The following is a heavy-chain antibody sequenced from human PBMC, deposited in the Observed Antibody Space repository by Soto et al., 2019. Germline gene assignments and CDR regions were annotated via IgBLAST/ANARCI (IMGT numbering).Heavy chain of an antibody. D-gene: IGHD2-8*01. Sequence: PSETLSLTCTVSGGSISSGDYYWSWIRQPPGKGLEWIGYIYYSGSTYYNPTLKSRVTISVDTSKNQFSLKLSSVTAADTAVYYCDLFGVCTNGVCYTLADDWGQGTLVTVSS. J-gene: IGHJ4*02. CDR3: DLFGVCTNGVCYTLADD. CDR1: GGSISSGDYY. V-gene: IGHV4-30-4*01. CDR2: IYYSGST.